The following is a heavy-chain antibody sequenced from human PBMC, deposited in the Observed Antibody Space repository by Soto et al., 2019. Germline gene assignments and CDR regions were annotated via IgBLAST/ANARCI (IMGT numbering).Heavy chain of an antibody. CDR1: GFTFDDYG. J-gene: IGHJ6*03. V-gene: IGHV3-20*01. CDR2: INWNGGST. Sequence: EVQLVESGGGVVRPGGSLRLSCAASGFTFDDYGMNWVRQAPGKGLEWVSGINWNGGSTGYADSVKGRFTISRDNAKNSLYLELNSLRAEDTALYHCARVGCTNNCNGFYFYYMDVWGKGTTVTVSS. D-gene: IGHD1-1*01. CDR3: ARVGCTNNCNGFYFYYMDV.